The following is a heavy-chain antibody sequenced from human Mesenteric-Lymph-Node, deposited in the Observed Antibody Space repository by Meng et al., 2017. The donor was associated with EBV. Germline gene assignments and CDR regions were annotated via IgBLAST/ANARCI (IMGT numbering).Heavy chain of an antibody. CDR3: ARDSSGDSRRFDP. CDR2: ITVGNGDT. D-gene: IGHD6-19*01. CDR1: GYTFTSYA. J-gene: IGHJ5*02. V-gene: IGHV1-3*01. Sequence: QVQLVQSGAEVKKPGASVKVSCEASGYTFTSYAMHWVRQAPGQRLEWMGWITVGNGDTKYSQKFHGRVTITRDTSATTAYVELSSLTSEDTAVYYCARDSSGDSRRFDPWGQGTLVTVAS.